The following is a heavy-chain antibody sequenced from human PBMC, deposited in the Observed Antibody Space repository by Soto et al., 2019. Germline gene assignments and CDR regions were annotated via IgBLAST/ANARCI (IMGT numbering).Heavy chain of an antibody. Sequence: LRLSCAASGFTFSNYAMNWVRQAPGKGLDWVSAISASGGSTYYADSVKGRFTISRDNSKNTLYLQMSSLRAEDTAVYYCAKGPLGSGYDLLYWGQGTLVTVSS. J-gene: IGHJ4*02. CDR1: GFTFSNYA. D-gene: IGHD6-25*01. V-gene: IGHV3-23*01. CDR3: AKGPLGSGYDLLY. CDR2: ISASGGST.